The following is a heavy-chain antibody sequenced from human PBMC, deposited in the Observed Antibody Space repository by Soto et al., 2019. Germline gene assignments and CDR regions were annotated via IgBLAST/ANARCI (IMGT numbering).Heavy chain of an antibody. CDR2: ISYDGSKK. CDR3: VRATYFSDSSGYTRCLDY. CDR1: GFTFSTYG. J-gene: IGHJ4*02. D-gene: IGHD3-22*01. Sequence: GGSLRLSCAASGFTFSTYGMHWVRQAPGKGLEWVAVISYDGSKKDYADSVKRRFTISRDNSKYTLYLQMNSLKTEDTAVYYCVRATYFSDSSGYTRCLDYWGQGTLVTVSS. V-gene: IGHV3-30*03.